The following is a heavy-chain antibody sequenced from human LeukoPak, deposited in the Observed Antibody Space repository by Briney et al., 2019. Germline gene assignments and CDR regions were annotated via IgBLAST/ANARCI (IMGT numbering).Heavy chain of an antibody. D-gene: IGHD6-13*01. J-gene: IGHJ4*02. CDR3: ARVAAAVPDY. CDR1: GFTFTTYW. CDR2: IQQDGGDK. V-gene: IGHV3-7*04. Sequence: PGGSLRLSCAASGFTFTTYWMAWVRQAPGKGLEWVANIQQDGGDKYYMDSVKGRFTISRDNANNALHLQMSSLRDEDTAVYYCARVAAAVPDYWGQGTLVTVSS.